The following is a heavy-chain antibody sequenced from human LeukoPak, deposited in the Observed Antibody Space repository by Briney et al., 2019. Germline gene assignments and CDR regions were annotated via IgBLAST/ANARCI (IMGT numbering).Heavy chain of an antibody. CDR2: IYHSGST. J-gene: IGHJ4*02. Sequence: PSGTLSLTCAVSGGSISSSNWWSWIRQPPGKGLEWIGEIYHSGSTNYNPSLKSRVTISVDKSKTQFSLKLSSVTAADTAVYYCARDRYYYDSSGYLFDYWGQGTLVTVSS. D-gene: IGHD3-22*01. CDR3: ARDRYYYDSSGYLFDY. V-gene: IGHV4-4*02. CDR1: GGSISSSNW.